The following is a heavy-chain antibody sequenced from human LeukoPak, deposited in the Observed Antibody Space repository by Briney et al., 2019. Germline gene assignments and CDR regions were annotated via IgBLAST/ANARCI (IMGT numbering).Heavy chain of an antibody. J-gene: IGHJ4*02. Sequence: GGSLRLSCAASGFIFSSFPMHWVRQAPGKGLEYVSAITINGGSTDYANSVKGRYTISRDNAKNRVYLQIGSVRAEDMAVYYSARDLSARYLASDYWGQGTLVTVSS. D-gene: IGHD2-15*01. CDR2: ITINGGST. V-gene: IGHV3-64*01. CDR1: GFIFSSFP. CDR3: ARDLSARYLASDY.